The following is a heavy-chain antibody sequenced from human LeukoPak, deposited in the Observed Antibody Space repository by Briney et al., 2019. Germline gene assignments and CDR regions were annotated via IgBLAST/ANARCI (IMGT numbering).Heavy chain of an antibody. Sequence: PGGSLRLSCAASGFTFSSYGMHWVRQAPGKGLEWVAVIWYDGSNKYYADSVKGRFTISRDNSKNTLYLQMNSLRAEDTAVYYCARRRGQYMASFRYFDYWGQGTLVTVSS. J-gene: IGHJ4*02. D-gene: IGHD5-24*01. CDR1: GFTFSSYG. CDR2: IWYDGSNK. V-gene: IGHV3-33*01. CDR3: ARRRGQYMASFRYFDY.